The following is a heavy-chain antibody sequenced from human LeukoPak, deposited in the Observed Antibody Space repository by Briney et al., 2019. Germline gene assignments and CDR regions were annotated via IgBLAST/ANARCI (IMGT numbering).Heavy chain of an antibody. CDR3: AKGHCSSTSCARFDP. D-gene: IGHD2-2*01. V-gene: IGHV3-23*01. CDR1: GFTFSSYA. Sequence: GGSLRLSCAASGFTFSSYAMSWVRQAPGKGLEWVSAIRGSGGSTYYADSVKGRFTISRDNSKNTLYLQMNSLRAEDTAVYYCAKGHCSSTSCARFDPWGQGTLVTVSS. CDR2: IRGSGGST. J-gene: IGHJ5*02.